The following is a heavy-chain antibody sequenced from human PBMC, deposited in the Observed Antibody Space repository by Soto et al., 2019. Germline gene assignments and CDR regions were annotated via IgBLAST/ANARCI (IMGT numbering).Heavy chain of an antibody. CDR1: GGSFSGYY. J-gene: IGHJ4*02. CDR2: INHSGSI. D-gene: IGHD6-6*01. Sequence: SETLSLTCAVYGGSFSGYYWSWIRQPPGKGLEWIGEINHSGSINYNPSLKSRVTISVDTSKNQFSLNLSSVTAADTAVYYCARGLGSSSSYFDYWGQGTLVTVS. CDR3: ARGLGSSSSYFDY. V-gene: IGHV4-34*01.